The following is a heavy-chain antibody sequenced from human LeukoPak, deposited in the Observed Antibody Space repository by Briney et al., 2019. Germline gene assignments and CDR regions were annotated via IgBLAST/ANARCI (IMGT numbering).Heavy chain of an antibody. CDR2: IDTRGST. CDR1: GGSISSSSYY. J-gene: IGHJ4*02. V-gene: IGHV4-61*02. D-gene: IGHD6-13*01. Sequence: SETLSLTCTVSGGSISSSSYYWSWVRQPAGKGLEWIGRIDTRGSTNYNPSLKSRLTISLDTSQSQVSLRLSSVTAADTAVYFCARARVEAAGISFDYWGQGTLVTVSS. CDR3: ARARVEAAGISFDY.